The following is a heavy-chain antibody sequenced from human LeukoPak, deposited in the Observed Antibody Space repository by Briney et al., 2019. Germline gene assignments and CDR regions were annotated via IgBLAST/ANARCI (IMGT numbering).Heavy chain of an antibody. CDR1: GFRFRSHA. J-gene: IGHJ4*02. CDR2: IVGSGDST. CDR3: ARTRAYYHFDY. V-gene: IGHV3-23*01. Sequence: GGSLRLSCVVSGFRFRSHAMSWVRQAPGKGLEWVSSIVGSGDSTYYADSVKGRFTISRDNAKNSLYLQMNSLRAEDTAVYYCARTRAYYHFDYWGQGTLVAVSS. D-gene: IGHD1-26*01.